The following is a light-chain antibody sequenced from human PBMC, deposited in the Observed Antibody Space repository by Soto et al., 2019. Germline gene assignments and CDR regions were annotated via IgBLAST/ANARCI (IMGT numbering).Light chain of an antibody. CDR3: QQCNNYPYT. CDR2: KAS. CDR1: QGLSGW. J-gene: IGKJ2*01. Sequence: DIQMTQSPSTLAASVGDRVTISCRASQGLSGWLAWYQQKPGQAPKVLIYKASSLESGVPSRFSGSGSGTEFTLTISSLQPDDFATYYCQQCNNYPYTFGQGTKLEI. V-gene: IGKV1-5*03.